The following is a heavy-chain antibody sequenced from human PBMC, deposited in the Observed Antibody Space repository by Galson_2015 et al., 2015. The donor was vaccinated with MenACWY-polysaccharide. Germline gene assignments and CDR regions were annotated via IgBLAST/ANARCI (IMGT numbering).Heavy chain of an antibody. CDR2: ISYDGTNK. V-gene: IGHV3-30-3*01. CDR1: EFTFSSYA. CDR3: ARDYCGLTTCSGMDV. D-gene: IGHD2-21*01. J-gene: IGHJ6*02. Sequence: SLRLSCAASEFTFSSYAMHWVRQAPGKGLEWVAVISYDGTNKYFADSVKGRFTISRDNSKNTLYLEMNSLRTEDTAVYYCARDYCGLTTCSGMDVWGQGTTVTVSS.